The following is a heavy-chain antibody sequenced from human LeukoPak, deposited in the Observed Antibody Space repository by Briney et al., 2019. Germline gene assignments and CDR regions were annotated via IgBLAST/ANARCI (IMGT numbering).Heavy chain of an antibody. V-gene: IGHV3-7*01. Sequence: GGSLRLSCAASGFTFSDYWMSWVRQDPEKGLEKVANINQDGSDMYYLDSVKGRFTISRDNAKKSLYLQMNSLRADDTAVYYCARSCLKAGGDYWGQGALVTVSS. D-gene: IGHD3-10*01. CDR3: ARSCLKAGGDY. CDR1: GFTFSDYW. J-gene: IGHJ4*02. CDR2: INQDGSDM.